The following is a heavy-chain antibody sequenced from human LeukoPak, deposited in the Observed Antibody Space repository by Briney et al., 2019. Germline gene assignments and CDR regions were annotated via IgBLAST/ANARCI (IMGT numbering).Heavy chain of an antibody. CDR2: IYYSGST. CDR1: GGSISSSSYY. V-gene: IGHV4-39*01. D-gene: IGHD1-26*01. Sequence: SETLSLTCTVSGGSISSSSYYWGWIRQSPGKGLEWIGSIYYSGSTYYNPSLKSRVSISVDTSKNQFSLKLSSVTAADTAVYYCARLMGSSKAFDIWGQGTMVTVSS. CDR3: ARLMGSSKAFDI. J-gene: IGHJ3*02.